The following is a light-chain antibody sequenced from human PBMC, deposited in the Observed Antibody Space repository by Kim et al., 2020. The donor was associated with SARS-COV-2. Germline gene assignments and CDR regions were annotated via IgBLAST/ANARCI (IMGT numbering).Light chain of an antibody. J-gene: IGLJ2*01. CDR3: CSVAGNSVV. Sequence: GLSATMSLSGTSSDVGGYSYVSWYQQHPGKAPKVMIYDVTKRPSGVPDRFSGSKSGNTASLTISGLQGEDEAEYYCCSVAGNSVVFGGGTQLTVL. CDR2: DVT. CDR1: SSDVGGYSY. V-gene: IGLV2-11*01.